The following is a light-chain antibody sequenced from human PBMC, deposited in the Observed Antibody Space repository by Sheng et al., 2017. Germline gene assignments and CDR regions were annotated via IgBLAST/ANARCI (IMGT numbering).Light chain of an antibody. CDR3: CSYGGTYTWV. J-gene: IGLJ3*02. CDR2: DVN. V-gene: IGLV2-11*01. Sequence: QSALTQPRSLSGSPGQSVAISCTGTSSDVGGYNYVSWYQQHPGKAPKLIIYDVNKRPSGVPDRFSGSKSGNTASLTISGLQPEDEADYYCCSYGGTYTWVFGGGTKLTVL. CDR1: SSDVGGYNY.